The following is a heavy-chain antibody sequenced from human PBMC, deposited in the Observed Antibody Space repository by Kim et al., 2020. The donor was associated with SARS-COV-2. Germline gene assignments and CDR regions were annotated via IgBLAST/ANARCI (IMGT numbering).Heavy chain of an antibody. Sequence: SETLSLTCTVSGGSISSSSYYWGWIRQPPGKGLEWIGSIYYSGSTYYNPSLKSRVTISVDTSKNQFSLKLSSVTAADTAVYYCARKVVPAPNARAYNWFDPWGQGTLVTVSS. CDR2: IYYSGST. CDR1: GGSISSSSYY. J-gene: IGHJ5*02. CDR3: ARKVVPAPNARAYNWFDP. V-gene: IGHV4-39*01. D-gene: IGHD2-2*01.